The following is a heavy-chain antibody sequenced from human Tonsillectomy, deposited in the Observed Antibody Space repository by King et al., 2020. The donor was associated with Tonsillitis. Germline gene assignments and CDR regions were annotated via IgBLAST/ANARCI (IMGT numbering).Heavy chain of an antibody. CDR3: ARVRCSGGSCYPSDAFDI. J-gene: IGHJ3*02. V-gene: IGHV3-7*01. Sequence: VQLVESGGGLVQPGGSLRLSCAASGFTFSSYWMSWVRQAPGKGLEWVANIKQDGSEKYYVESVKGRFTISRDNAKNSLYLQMNSLRAEDTAVYYCARVRCSGGSCYPSDAFDIWGQGTMVTVSS. CDR2: IKQDGSEK. D-gene: IGHD2-15*01. CDR1: GFTFSSYW.